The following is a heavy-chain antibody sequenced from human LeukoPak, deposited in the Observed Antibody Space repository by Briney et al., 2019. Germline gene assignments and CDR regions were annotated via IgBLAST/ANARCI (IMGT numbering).Heavy chain of an antibody. CDR2: INSDGSSA. V-gene: IGHV3-74*01. CDR1: GFTFTTYW. D-gene: IGHD6-19*01. Sequence: GGSLRLSCAASGFTFTTYWIHWVRQAPGKGLVWVSHINSDGSSATYADSVKGRLTISRDNAKNTVYLQMNSLRAEDTAVYYCARVIYSGWEGELSDWGQGTLVTVSS. J-gene: IGHJ4*02. CDR3: ARVIYSGWEGELSD.